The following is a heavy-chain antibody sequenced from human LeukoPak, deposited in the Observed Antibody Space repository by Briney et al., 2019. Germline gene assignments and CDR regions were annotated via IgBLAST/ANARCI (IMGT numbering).Heavy chain of an antibody. D-gene: IGHD2-2*01. CDR1: GYTFTRYY. J-gene: IGHJ5*02. CDR3: ARDGGYCSSTSCYDYWFDP. Sequence: ASVKVSCKASGYTFTRYYMHWVRQAPGQGLEWMGIINPSGGSTAYAQKFQGRVTMTRGTSTSTVSMELSSLRSEDTAVYYCARDGGYCSSTSCYDYWFDPWGQGTLVTVSS. CDR2: INPSGGST. V-gene: IGHV1-46*01.